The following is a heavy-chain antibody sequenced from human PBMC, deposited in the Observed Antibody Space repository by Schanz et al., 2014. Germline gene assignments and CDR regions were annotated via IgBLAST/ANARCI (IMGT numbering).Heavy chain of an antibody. CDR3: ARDAVTSVLTPGLYY. CDR2: IKQDGSEK. Sequence: EVQLVESGGGVVRPGGSLKLSCATSGFTFSRFGMHWVRQAPGKGLEWVANIKQDGSEKYYVDSVKGRFTISRDNAKKSLYLRMNSLRAEDTAVYYCARDAVTSVLTPGLYYWGQGTLVTVSS. J-gene: IGHJ4*02. V-gene: IGHV3-7*04. D-gene: IGHD4-17*01. CDR1: GFTFSRFG.